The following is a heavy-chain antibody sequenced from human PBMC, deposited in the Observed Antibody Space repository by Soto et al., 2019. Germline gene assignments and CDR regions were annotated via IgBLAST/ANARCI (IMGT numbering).Heavy chain of an antibody. CDR3: ASSPNYYDSSGYNFQH. V-gene: IGHV1-69*12. CDR2: IIPIFGTA. CDR1: GGTFSSYA. J-gene: IGHJ1*01. Sequence: QVQLVQSGAEVKKPGSSVKVSCKASGGTFSSYAISWVRQAPGQGLEWMGGIIPIFGTANYAQKFQGRVTITADESTSTAYMELSSLRSEDTALYYCASSPNYYDSSGYNFQHWGQGTLLTVSS. D-gene: IGHD3-22*01.